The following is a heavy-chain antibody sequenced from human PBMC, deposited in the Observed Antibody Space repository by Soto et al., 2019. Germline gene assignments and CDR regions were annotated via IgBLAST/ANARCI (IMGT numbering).Heavy chain of an antibody. Sequence: PGGSLRLSCAASGFTVSSNYMSWVRQASGKGLEWVSVIYSGGSTYYADSVKGRFTISRDNSKNMLYLQMNSLRAEDTAVYYCARDKMTTVTPSLDYWGQGTLVTVSS. CDR2: IYSGGST. J-gene: IGHJ4*02. CDR3: ARDKMTTVTPSLDY. D-gene: IGHD4-17*01. V-gene: IGHV3-66*01. CDR1: GFTVSSNY.